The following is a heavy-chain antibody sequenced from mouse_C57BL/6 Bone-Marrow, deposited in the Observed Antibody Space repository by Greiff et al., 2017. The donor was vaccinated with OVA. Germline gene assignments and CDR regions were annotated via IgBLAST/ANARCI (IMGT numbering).Heavy chain of an antibody. Sequence: VHVKQSGTVLARPGASVKMSCKTSGYTFTSYWMHWVQQRPGQGLEWIGAIYPGNSDTSYNQKFKGKAKLTAVTAASTAYMELSSLTNEDSAVYYCTREGLRGGFAYWGQGTLVTVSA. CDR2: IYPGNSDT. J-gene: IGHJ3*01. CDR1: GYTFTSYW. D-gene: IGHD3-3*01. CDR3: TREGLRGGFAY. V-gene: IGHV1-5*01.